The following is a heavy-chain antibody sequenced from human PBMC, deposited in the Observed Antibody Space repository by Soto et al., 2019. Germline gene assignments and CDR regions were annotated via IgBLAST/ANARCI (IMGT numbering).Heavy chain of an antibody. J-gene: IGHJ6*02. Sequence: PGGSLRLSCAASGFTFDDYAMHWVRQAPGKGLEWVSGISWNSGSIGYADSVKGRFTISRDNAKNSLYLQMNSLRAEDTALYYCAKDTVGSSRGYGMDVWGQGTTVTVSS. CDR2: ISWNSGSI. CDR3: AKDTVGSSRGYGMDV. V-gene: IGHV3-9*01. CDR1: GFTFDDYA. D-gene: IGHD2-15*01.